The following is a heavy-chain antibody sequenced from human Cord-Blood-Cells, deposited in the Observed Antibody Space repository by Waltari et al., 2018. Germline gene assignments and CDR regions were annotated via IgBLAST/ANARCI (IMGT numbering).Heavy chain of an antibody. CDR3: ARGHLFGSSWYYYYYGMDV. V-gene: IGHV4-34*01. J-gene: IGHJ6*02. CDR1: GGSFSGYY. D-gene: IGHD6-13*01. CDR2: INHSGST. Sequence: QVQLQQWGAGLLKPSETLSLTCAVYGGSFSGYYWSWIRQPPGKGLEWIGEINHSGSTNYNPSLKSRVTISVDTSKNQFSLKLSSVTAADTAVYYCARGHLFGSSWYYYYYGMDVWGQGTTVTVSS.